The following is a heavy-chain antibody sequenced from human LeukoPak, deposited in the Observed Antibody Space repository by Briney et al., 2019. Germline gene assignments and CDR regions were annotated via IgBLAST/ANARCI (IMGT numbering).Heavy chain of an antibody. CDR1: GYSFTSYW. Sequence: LGESLKISCKGSGYSFTSYWIGWVRQMPGKGLEWMGIIYPGDSDTRYSPSFQGQVTISADKSISTAYLQWSSLKASDTAMYYCARHDPRYGDYYYYVDVWGKGTTVTVSS. J-gene: IGHJ6*03. V-gene: IGHV5-51*01. D-gene: IGHD4-17*01. CDR3: ARHDPRYGDYYYYVDV. CDR2: IYPGDSDT.